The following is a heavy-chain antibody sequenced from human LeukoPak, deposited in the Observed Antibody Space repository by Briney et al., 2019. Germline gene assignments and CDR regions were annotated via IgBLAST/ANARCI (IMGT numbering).Heavy chain of an antibody. J-gene: IGHJ4*02. Sequence: GRSLRLSCAASGFTFSSYAMHWVRQASGTGLEWVAVISYDESNAFYAESVRGRFTISRDNARNILYLQMNSLRSEDTAVYRCVRGLEEYGGAARVGAPDHWGKGTPVIVSS. D-gene: IGHD2-15*01. CDR3: VRGLEEYGGAARVGAPDH. CDR1: GFTFSSYA. CDR2: ISYDESNA. V-gene: IGHV3-30*04.